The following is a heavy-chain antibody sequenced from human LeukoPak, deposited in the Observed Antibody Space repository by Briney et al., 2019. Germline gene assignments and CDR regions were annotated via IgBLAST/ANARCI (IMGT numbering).Heavy chain of an antibody. J-gene: IGHJ4*02. CDR3: ARGDSYYYDSSGWGVIDFDY. CDR1: GGTFSSYT. V-gene: IGHV1-69*02. Sequence: SVKVSCKASGGTFSSYTISWVRQAPGQGLEWMGRIIPILDIANYAQKFQGRVTITADKSTSTVYMELSSLRSEDTAVYYCARGDSYYYDSSGWGVIDFDYWGQGTLVTVSS. D-gene: IGHD3-22*01. CDR2: IIPILDIA.